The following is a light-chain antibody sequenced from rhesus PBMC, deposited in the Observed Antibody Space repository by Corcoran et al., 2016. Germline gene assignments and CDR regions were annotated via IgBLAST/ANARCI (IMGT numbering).Light chain of an antibody. CDR3: SSYVGSNTYI. CDR2: EVT. J-gene: IGLJ1*01. Sequence: QAALTQPRSVSGSPGQSVTVSCTGTSSDIGGYTYVSWYQQHPGTAPKLLISEVTKRPSGVSDRFSGSKSGNTASLTISGLQAEDEAYYYCSSYVGSNTYIFGDGTRLTVV. CDR1: SSDIGGYTY. V-gene: IGLV2-32*02.